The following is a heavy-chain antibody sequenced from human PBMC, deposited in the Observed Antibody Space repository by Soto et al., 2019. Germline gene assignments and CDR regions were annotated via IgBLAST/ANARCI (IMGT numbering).Heavy chain of an antibody. D-gene: IGHD1-26*01. J-gene: IGHJ4*02. V-gene: IGHV4-59*12. CDR1: NGSISGFY. CDR3: VRVGVGIGNHFDS. Sequence: SETLSLTCSVSNGSISGFYWTWIRQPPGKILEWIGYIHYSGRTDYNPSLTSRATMSVGTSKNQFSLNLKPITAADTAVYYCVRVGVGIGNHFDSWGRGTLVTVSS. CDR2: IHYSGRT.